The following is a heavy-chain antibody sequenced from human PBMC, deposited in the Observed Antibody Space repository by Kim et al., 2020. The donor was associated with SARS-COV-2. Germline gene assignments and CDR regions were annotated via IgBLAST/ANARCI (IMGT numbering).Heavy chain of an antibody. CDR1: GFTFDDYA. Sequence: GGSLRLSCAASGFTFDDYAMHWVRQAPGKGLEWVSGISWNSGSIGYADSVKGRFTISRDNAKNSLYLQMNSLRAEDTALYYCAKDKAGVGPEAGDAFDIWGQGTMVTVSS. CDR2: ISWNSGSI. CDR3: AKDKAGVGPEAGDAFDI. J-gene: IGHJ3*02. D-gene: IGHD2-8*01. V-gene: IGHV3-9*01.